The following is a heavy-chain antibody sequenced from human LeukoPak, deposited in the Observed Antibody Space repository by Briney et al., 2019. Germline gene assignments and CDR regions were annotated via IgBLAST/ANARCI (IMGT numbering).Heavy chain of an antibody. Sequence: GGSLRLSCAASRFTFKKFDMHCVRQPPGKGLEWVADIWYDGRNKYYAESGKGRFTISRDNSKNMLYMQINSLRAEDTAVYYCAIDRSVRWYDYWGEGTHVRVPS. J-gene: IGHJ4*02. D-gene: IGHD4-23*01. CDR1: RFTFKKFD. CDR3: AIDRSVRWYDY. CDR2: IWYDGRNK. V-gene: IGHV3-33*01.